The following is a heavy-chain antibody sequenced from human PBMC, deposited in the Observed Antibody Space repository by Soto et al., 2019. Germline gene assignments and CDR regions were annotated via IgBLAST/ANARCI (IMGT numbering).Heavy chain of an antibody. Sequence: GESLKISCKGSGYSCTSYWIGWVRQMPGKGLEWIGIIYPGDSDTRYSPSFQGQVTISADKSINTAYLQWSSLKASDTAMYYCARLDAATYCGGDCYSFAFDIWGKGTMVTVS. D-gene: IGHD2-21*02. V-gene: IGHV5-51*01. CDR3: ARLDAATYCGGDCYSFAFDI. CDR2: IYPGDSDT. CDR1: GYSCTSYW. J-gene: IGHJ3*02.